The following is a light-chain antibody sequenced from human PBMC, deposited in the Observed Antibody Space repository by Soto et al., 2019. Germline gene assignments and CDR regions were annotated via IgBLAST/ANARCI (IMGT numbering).Light chain of an antibody. Sequence: EIMMTQSPATLSVSPGERATLSCRASQSVSSNLAWYQQKPGQAPRLLIHGASTRATGIPARFSGSGTGTEFTLTISSLQSEDFAVYYCQQYHNWPPGLTFGGGTKVDIK. V-gene: IGKV3-15*01. J-gene: IGKJ4*01. CDR3: QQYHNWPPGLT. CDR1: QSVSSN. CDR2: GAS.